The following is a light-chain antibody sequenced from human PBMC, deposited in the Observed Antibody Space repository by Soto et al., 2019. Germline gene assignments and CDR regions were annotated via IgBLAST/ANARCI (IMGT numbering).Light chain of an antibody. CDR2: ANK. CDR3: ATWDDSLNGWV. Sequence: QSVLTQPPSASGTPGQRVTISCSGSSSNIGGNTVNWYQQLPGTAPKLLMFANKERPSGVPDRFSASKSGTSASLAINGLKSDDEADYYCATWDDSLNGWVFGGGTKVTVL. J-gene: IGLJ3*02. V-gene: IGLV1-44*01. CDR1: SSNIGGNT.